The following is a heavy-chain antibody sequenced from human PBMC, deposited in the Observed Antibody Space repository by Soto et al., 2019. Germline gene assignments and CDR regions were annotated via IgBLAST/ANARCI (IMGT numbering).Heavy chain of an antibody. Sequence: PSETLSLTCAVYGGSFSGYYWSWIRQPPGKGLEWIGEIHHSGSTNYNPSLKSRVTISVDTSKNQFSLKLSSVTAADTAVYYCARGGGGSYPDYWGRGTLVTVSS. CDR1: GGSFSGYY. J-gene: IGHJ4*02. CDR2: IHHSGST. V-gene: IGHV4-34*01. CDR3: ARGGGGSYPDY. D-gene: IGHD1-26*01.